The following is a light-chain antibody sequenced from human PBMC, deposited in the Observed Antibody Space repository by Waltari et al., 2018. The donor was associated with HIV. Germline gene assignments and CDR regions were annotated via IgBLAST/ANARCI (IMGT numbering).Light chain of an antibody. J-gene: IGLJ2*01. Sequence: QSLLTQSPSASGTPGQRVTISCSGSSSNIGSNYVYWYQQLPGTAPKLLIYRNGQRPSGVPDRFSASKSGTSASLDISGLRSEDETDYYCVAWDDTLSGPVFGGGTKLNVL. CDR1: SSNIGSNY. CDR3: VAWDDTLSGPV. CDR2: RNG. V-gene: IGLV1-47*01.